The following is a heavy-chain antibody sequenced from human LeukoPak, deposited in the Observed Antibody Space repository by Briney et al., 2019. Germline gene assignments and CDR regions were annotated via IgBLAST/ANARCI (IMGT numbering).Heavy chain of an antibody. CDR3: SRDRLGGLDL. Sequence: GGSLRLSFAASGFTFSNYAMNWVRQAPGKGLEWVSGISSSSSTIYYADSVKGRFTISRDNAKNSLYLQMNSLRAEDTAVYYCSRDRLGGLDLWGQGTLVTVSS. CDR2: ISSSSSTI. V-gene: IGHV3-48*04. J-gene: IGHJ5*02. CDR1: GFTFSNYA. D-gene: IGHD5-12*01.